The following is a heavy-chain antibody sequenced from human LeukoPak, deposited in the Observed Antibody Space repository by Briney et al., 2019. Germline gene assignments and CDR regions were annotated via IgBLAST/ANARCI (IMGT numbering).Heavy chain of an antibody. Sequence: ASVKVSCKASGYTFTSYDINWVRQATGQGLEWMGWMNPNSGNTGYAQKFKGRVTMTRDTSISTAYMELSSLRSDGTAVYYCAKAGIVATMNADWFDPWGQGTLVTVSS. V-gene: IGHV1-8*01. CDR2: MNPNSGNT. D-gene: IGHD5-12*01. J-gene: IGHJ5*02. CDR3: AKAGIVATMNADWFDP. CDR1: GYTFTSYD.